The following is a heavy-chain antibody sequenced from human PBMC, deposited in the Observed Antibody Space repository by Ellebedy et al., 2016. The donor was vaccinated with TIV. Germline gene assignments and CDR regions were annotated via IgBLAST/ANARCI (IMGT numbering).Heavy chain of an antibody. CDR2: ISSSSSYI. V-gene: IGHV3-21*01. CDR1: GFTFSRYN. J-gene: IGHJ4*02. CDR3: ARGTDY. Sequence: GESLKISCAASGFTFSRYNMNWIRQAPGKGLEWVSSISSSSSYIYYADSVKGRFTISRDDARKSLYLQMNSLRAEDTAVYYCARGTDYWGEGTLVTVSS.